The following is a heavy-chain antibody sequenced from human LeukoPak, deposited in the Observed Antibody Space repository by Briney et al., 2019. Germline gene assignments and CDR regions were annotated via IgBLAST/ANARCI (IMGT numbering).Heavy chain of an antibody. V-gene: IGHV4-39*01. D-gene: IGHD1-26*01. Sequence: SETLSLACTVSGGSINSGTFYWGWIRQPPGKVLEWIGSMYYDGSSYYNPSLKSRVTTSVDTSKNQFSLKLTSVTAADTAVYFCARRSDSGSDDGEDYFDYWGQGTLVTVSS. CDR3: ARRSDSGSDDGEDYFDY. CDR1: GGSINSGTFY. J-gene: IGHJ4*02. CDR2: MYYDGSS.